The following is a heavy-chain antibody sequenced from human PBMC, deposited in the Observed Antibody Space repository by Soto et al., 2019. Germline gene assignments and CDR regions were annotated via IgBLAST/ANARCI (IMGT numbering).Heavy chain of an antibody. J-gene: IGHJ3*02. Sequence: TSETLSLTCAVSGGSISSSNWWSWVRQPPGKGLEWIGEIYHSGSTNYNPSLKSRVTISVDKSKNQFSLKLSSVTAADTAVYYCARHIGDYDYIWGSTNHAFDIWGQGTMVTVSS. CDR1: GGSISSSNW. V-gene: IGHV4-4*02. CDR3: ARHIGDYDYIWGSTNHAFDI. D-gene: IGHD3-16*01. CDR2: IYHSGST.